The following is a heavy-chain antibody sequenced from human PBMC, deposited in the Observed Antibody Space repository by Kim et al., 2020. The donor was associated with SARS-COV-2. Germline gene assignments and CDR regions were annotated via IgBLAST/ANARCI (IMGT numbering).Heavy chain of an antibody. J-gene: IGHJ4*02. D-gene: IGHD6-19*01. Sequence: GGSLRLSCAASGFTFSNGRMTWVRQAPGKGLEWVGRIKGKIHGGTIDYAAPVKGRFTISRDDSKNTLYLQMSSLKTEDTAVYYCTADEPVAAPKWGYWGQGTLVTVSS. V-gene: IGHV3-15*01. CDR2: IKGKIHGGTI. CDR3: TADEPVAAPKWGY. CDR1: GFTFSNGR.